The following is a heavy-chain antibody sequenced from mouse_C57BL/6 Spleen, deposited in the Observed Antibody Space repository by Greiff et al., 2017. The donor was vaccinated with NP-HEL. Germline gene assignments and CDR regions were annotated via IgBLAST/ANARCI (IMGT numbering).Heavy chain of an antibody. D-gene: IGHD2-12*01. V-gene: IGHV5-17*01. CDR2: ISSGSSTI. J-gene: IGHJ4*01. CDR1: GFTFSDYG. Sequence: DVHLVESGGGLVKPGGSLKLSCAASGFTFSDYGMHWVRQAPEKGLEWVAYISSGSSTIYYADTVKGRFTISRDNAKNTLFLQMTSLRSEDTAMYYCARPYSLYAMDYWGQGTSVTVSS. CDR3: ARPYSLYAMDY.